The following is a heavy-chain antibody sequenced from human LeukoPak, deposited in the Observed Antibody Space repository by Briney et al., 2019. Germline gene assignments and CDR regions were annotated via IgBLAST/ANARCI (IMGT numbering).Heavy chain of an antibody. J-gene: IGHJ4*02. CDR2: ISGSGGRT. D-gene: IGHD5-18*01. Sequence: PGGSLRLSCAASGFTFSSYAMSWVRQAPGKGLEWVSDISGSGGRTYYADSAKGRFTISRDNSKNTLYLQMNSLRAEDTAVYYCAKDLRDTAMVEYYFDYWGQGTLVTVAS. V-gene: IGHV3-23*01. CDR3: AKDLRDTAMVEYYFDY. CDR1: GFTFSSYA.